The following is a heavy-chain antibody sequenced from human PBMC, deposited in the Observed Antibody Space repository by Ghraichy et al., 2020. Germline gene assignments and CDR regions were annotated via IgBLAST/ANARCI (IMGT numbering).Heavy chain of an antibody. D-gene: IGHD1-26*01. J-gene: IGHJ4*02. CDR2: ITTVGSSI. CDR3: ARDRFNGRYLDY. V-gene: IGHV3-11*04. CDR1: GFIFSDYH. Sequence: GESLNISCAASGFIFSDYHMSWVRQAPGKGLEWISYITTVGSSINYADSVKGRFTISRDDAKNTLYLQMSNLRDEDTALYYCARDRFNGRYLDYWGRGTLVTISS.